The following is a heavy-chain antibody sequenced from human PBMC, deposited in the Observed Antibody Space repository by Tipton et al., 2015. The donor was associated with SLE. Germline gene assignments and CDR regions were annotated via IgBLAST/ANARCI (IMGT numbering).Heavy chain of an antibody. Sequence: TLSLTCTVSGGSISSYYWSWIRQPPGKGLEWIGYIYYSGSTNYNPSLKSRVTISVDTSKNQFSLKLSSVTPEDTAVYYCARVQYSSGWTDYWGQGTLVTVSS. CDR2: IYYSGST. V-gene: IGHV4-59*12. D-gene: IGHD6-19*01. CDR1: GGSISSYY. CDR3: ARVQYSSGWTDY. J-gene: IGHJ4*02.